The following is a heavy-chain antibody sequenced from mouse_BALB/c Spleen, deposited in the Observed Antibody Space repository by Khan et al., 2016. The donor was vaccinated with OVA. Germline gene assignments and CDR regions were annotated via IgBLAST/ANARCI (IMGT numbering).Heavy chain of an antibody. J-gene: IGHJ1*01. CDR2: INSDGSAI. CDR3: LRVGNYWYFDV. Sequence: EVQLLETGGGLVQPGGSRGLSCEGSGFTFSGFWMSWVRQTPGKTLEWIGDINSDGSAINYAPSIKDRFTIFRDNDKSTLYLQMSNVRSEDTATYFCLRVGNYWYFDVWGAGTTVTVSS. D-gene: IGHD2-1*01. V-gene: IGHV11-2*02. CDR1: GFTFSGFW.